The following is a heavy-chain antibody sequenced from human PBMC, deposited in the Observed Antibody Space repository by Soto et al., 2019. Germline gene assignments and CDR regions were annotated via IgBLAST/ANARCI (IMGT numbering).Heavy chain of an antibody. CDR3: AREGRMVVPAAPIYYYYYMDV. D-gene: IGHD2-2*01. V-gene: IGHV4-31*03. CDR1: GGSISSGGYY. Sequence: SETLSLTCTVSGGSISSGGYYWSWIRQHPGKGLEWIGYIYYSGSTYYNPSLKSRVTISVDTSKNQLSLKLSSVTAADTAVYYCAREGRMVVPAAPIYYYYYMDVWGKGTTVTVSS. J-gene: IGHJ6*03. CDR2: IYYSGST.